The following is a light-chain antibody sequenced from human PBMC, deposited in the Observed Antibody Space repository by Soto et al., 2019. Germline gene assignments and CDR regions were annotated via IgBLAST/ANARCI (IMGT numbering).Light chain of an antibody. J-gene: IGLJ2*01. CDR2: GNN. V-gene: IGLV1-40*01. Sequence: QSALTQPPSVSGAPGQRVTISCTGSSSNIGAGYDVYWHQQLPGTAPNFLIYGNNNRPSGVPDRFSGSTSGTSASLAITGLQAEDDADYYCQSYDSSLSGVVFGGGTKLTVL. CDR1: SSNIGAGYD. CDR3: QSYDSSLSGVV.